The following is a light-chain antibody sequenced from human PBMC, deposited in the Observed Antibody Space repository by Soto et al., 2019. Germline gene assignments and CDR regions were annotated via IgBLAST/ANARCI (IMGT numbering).Light chain of an antibody. Sequence: EIELTQSPATLSLSPGDRATLSCRASQSVSSYLAWYQQKPGQAPRLLIYDASNRATGIPARFSGSGSGTDFTLTISSLEPEDFAVYYCQQRSNWITFGQGTRLEIE. CDR2: DAS. J-gene: IGKJ5*01. CDR3: QQRSNWIT. CDR1: QSVSSY. V-gene: IGKV3-11*01.